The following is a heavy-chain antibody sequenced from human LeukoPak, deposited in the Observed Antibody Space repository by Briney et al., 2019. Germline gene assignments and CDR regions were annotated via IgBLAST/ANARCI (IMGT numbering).Heavy chain of an antibody. Sequence: GGSLRLSCAASGFTFSSYAMHWVRQAPGKGLEWVAVISYDGSNKYYADSVKGRFTISRDNSKNTLYLQMNSLRAEDTAVYYCARTLGYCSSTSCRTLDYWGQGTPVPVSS. CDR2: ISYDGSNK. J-gene: IGHJ4*02. V-gene: IGHV3-30*04. CDR1: GFTFSSYA. CDR3: ARTLGYCSSTSCRTLDY. D-gene: IGHD2-2*01.